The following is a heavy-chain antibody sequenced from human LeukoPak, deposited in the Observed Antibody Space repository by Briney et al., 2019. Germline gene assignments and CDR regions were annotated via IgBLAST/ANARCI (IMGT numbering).Heavy chain of an antibody. D-gene: IGHD5-18*01. Sequence: SVKVSCKASGGTFSSYAISWVRQAPGQGLEWMGGIIPIFGTANYAQKFQGRVTITADESTSTAYMELSSLRSEDTAVYYCASGGDTAMVTHYYYMDVWGKGTTVTIS. V-gene: IGHV1-69*13. CDR1: GGTFSSYA. J-gene: IGHJ6*03. CDR2: IIPIFGTA. CDR3: ASGGDTAMVTHYYYMDV.